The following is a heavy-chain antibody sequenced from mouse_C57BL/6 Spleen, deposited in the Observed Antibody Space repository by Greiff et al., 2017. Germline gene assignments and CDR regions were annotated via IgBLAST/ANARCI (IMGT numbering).Heavy chain of an antibody. CDR2: ISDGGSYT. D-gene: IGHD2-12*01. J-gene: IGHJ2*01. CDR3: SRDTLSTFVTGYFDY. V-gene: IGHV5-4*01. Sequence: EVNVVESGGGLVKPGGSLKLSCAASGFTFSSYAMSWVRQTPEKRLEWVATISDGGSYTYYPDNVKGRFTISRDNAKHNLSLQMSHLKSEDTAMYYFSRDTLSTFVTGYFDYWGQGTTLTVSS. CDR1: GFTFSSYA.